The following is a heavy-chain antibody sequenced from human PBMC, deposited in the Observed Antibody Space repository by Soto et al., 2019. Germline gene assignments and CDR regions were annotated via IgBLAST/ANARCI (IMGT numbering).Heavy chain of an antibody. J-gene: IGHJ3*02. V-gene: IGHV3-33*01. D-gene: IGHD2-15*01. CDR3: ARDRSRYCSGGSCYLGDI. Sequence: QVQLVESGGGVVQTGRSLRLSCAASGFTFSSYGMHWVRQAPGKGLEWVAVIWYDGSNKYYADSVKGRFTISRDNSKNTLYMQMNSLRAEDTAVYYCARDRSRYCSGGSCYLGDIWGQGTMVTVSS. CDR2: IWYDGSNK. CDR1: GFTFSSYG.